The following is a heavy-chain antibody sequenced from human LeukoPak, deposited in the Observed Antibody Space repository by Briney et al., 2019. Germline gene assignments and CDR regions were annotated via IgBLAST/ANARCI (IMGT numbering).Heavy chain of an antibody. D-gene: IGHD1-26*01. V-gene: IGHV6-1*01. CDR2: TYYKSKWYN. CDR3: ARVSSPWSPRDAFDI. J-gene: IGHJ3*02. Sequence: SQTLSLTCAISGDSVSSNSATGNWIGQSPSRGLEWLGRTYYKSKWYNDYAVSVKSRITINSDTSKNQFSLQLNSVTPEDTAVYYCARVSSPWSPRDAFDIWGQGTMVTVSS. CDR1: GDSVSSNSAT.